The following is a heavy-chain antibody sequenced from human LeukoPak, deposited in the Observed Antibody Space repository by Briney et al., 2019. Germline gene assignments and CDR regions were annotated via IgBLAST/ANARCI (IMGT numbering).Heavy chain of an antibody. CDR2: IRSKTYRGTT. Sequence: PGRSLRLSCTASGFTFGDHAMSWVRQAPGKGLEWVGFIRSKTYRGTTEYAASVKGRFTISRDDSKSIAYLQMNSLKTEDTALYYCTSGPIQLWLYYGMDVWGQGTTVTVSS. CDR1: GFTFGDHA. J-gene: IGHJ6*02. V-gene: IGHV3-49*04. CDR3: TSGPIQLWLYYGMDV. D-gene: IGHD5-18*01.